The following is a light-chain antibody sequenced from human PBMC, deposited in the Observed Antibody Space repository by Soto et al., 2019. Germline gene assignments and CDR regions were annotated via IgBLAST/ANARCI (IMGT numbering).Light chain of an antibody. J-gene: IGKJ5*01. V-gene: IGKV3-11*01. CDR3: QQRDMSPIT. CDR1: QSFRGL. Sequence: EVVLTQSPVTLSLSPGERATLSCRASQSFRGLLAWYQQKPGQAPRLLIYDAYNRATGIPPRFSGSGSGTDFTLTISSLEPEDSAVYYCQQRDMSPITFGQGTRLEIK. CDR2: DAY.